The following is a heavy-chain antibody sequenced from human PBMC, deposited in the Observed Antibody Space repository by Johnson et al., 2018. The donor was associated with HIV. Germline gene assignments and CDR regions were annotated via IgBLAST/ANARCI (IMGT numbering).Heavy chain of an antibody. Sequence: QVQLVESGGGVVQPGGSLRLSCAASGFTFSDYGMHWVRQAPGKGLEWVAFIQYDGSNKYYADSVKGRFTISRYNSKNTLYLQMNSLRAEDTAVYYCARSSTVVTPHDIWGQGTMVTVSS. V-gene: IGHV3-30*02. D-gene: IGHD4-23*01. CDR3: ARSSTVVTPHDI. CDR2: IQYDGSNK. J-gene: IGHJ3*02. CDR1: GFTFSDYG.